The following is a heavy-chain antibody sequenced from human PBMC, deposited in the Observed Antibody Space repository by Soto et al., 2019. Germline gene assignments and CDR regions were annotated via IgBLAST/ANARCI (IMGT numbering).Heavy chain of an antibody. CDR1: GFLFTDYY. V-gene: IGHV3-11*06. Sequence: GGSLRLSCTASGFLFTDYYMSWIRQPPGKGLEWLAHIDGSSDYTNSADSVKGRFTISRDNAKNSVFLQMNNLRADDTAVYYCARDLRFSSTNYFDFWGRGTLVTVS. CDR2: IDGSSDYT. CDR3: ARDLRFSSTNYFDF. J-gene: IGHJ4*02. D-gene: IGHD2-8*01.